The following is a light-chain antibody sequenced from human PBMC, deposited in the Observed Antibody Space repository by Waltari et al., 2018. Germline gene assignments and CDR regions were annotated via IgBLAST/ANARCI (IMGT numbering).Light chain of an antibody. CDR3: QQRYNWPPT. CDR2: DAS. V-gene: IGKV3-11*01. CDR1: QSVGAN. J-gene: IGKJ4*01. Sequence: EIVLTQSPATLSLSPGERATLSCRASQSVGANLAWYQQIAGQAPRLLIYDASNRATGIPARCSGSGSGADFTLTISSLEPEDFAVYYCQQRYNWPPTFGGGTKVEIE.